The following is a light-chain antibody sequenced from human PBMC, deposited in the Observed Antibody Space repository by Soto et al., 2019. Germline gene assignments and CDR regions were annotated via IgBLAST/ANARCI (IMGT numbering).Light chain of an antibody. J-gene: IGKJ3*01. CDR1: QGISSY. V-gene: IGKV1-8*01. CDR2: AAS. CDR3: QQDYSYPPFT. Sequence: AIRMTQSPSSFSASTGDRVTITCRSSQGISSYLAWYQQKPGKAPKLLIYAASTLQSGVPSRFSVSGSGTDFTLTISCLQSEAFATYYCQQDYSYPPFTFGTNTKVDIK.